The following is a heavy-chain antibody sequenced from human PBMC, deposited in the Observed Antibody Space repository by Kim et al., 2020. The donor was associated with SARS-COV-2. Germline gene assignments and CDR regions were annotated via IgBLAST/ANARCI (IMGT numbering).Heavy chain of an antibody. Sequence: GGSLRLSCAASGFTFSSYGMHWVRQAPGKGLEWVAVIWYDGSNKYYADSVKGRFTISRDNSKNTLYLQMNSLRAEDTAVYYCAKGQRYFDWFHGMDVWGQGTTVTVSS. V-gene: IGHV3-33*06. J-gene: IGHJ6*02. CDR3: AKGQRYFDWFHGMDV. CDR2: IWYDGSNK. CDR1: GFTFSSYG. D-gene: IGHD3-9*01.